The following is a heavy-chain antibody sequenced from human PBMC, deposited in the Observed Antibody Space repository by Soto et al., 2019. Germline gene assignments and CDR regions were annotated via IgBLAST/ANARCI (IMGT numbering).Heavy chain of an antibody. J-gene: IGHJ5*02. V-gene: IGHV1-18*01. CDR2: ISAYNGNT. CDR1: GYTFTSYG. Sequence: GASVKVSCKASGYTFTSYGISWVRQAPGQGLEWMGWISAYNGNTNYAQKFQGRVTMTTDTSTSTAYMELRSLRSDDTAVYYCARVRPMGNWNYEMPTYNWFDPWGQGTLVTVSS. CDR3: ARVRPMGNWNYEMPTYNWFDP. D-gene: IGHD1-7*01.